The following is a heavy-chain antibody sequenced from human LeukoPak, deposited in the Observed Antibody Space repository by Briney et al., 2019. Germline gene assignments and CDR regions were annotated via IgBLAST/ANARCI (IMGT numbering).Heavy chain of an antibody. CDR3: AREIQLWRNWFDP. V-gene: IGHV3-11*01. J-gene: IGHJ5*02. CDR2: ISSSGSTI. CDR1: GFTFSDYY. Sequence: GGSLRLSCAASGFTFSDYYMSWIRQAPGKGLEWVSYISSSGSTIYYADSVKGRFTISRDNAKNSLYLQMNSLRAEDTAVYYCAREIQLWRNWFDPWGQGTLVTVSS. D-gene: IGHD5-18*01.